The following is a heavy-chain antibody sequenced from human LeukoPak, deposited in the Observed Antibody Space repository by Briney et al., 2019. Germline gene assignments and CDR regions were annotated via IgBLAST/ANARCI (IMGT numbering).Heavy chain of an antibody. CDR2: IIPILGIA. CDR1: GGTFSRFA. Sequence: VASVRVSCKASGGTFSRFAMSWVRQAPGQGLEWMGRIIPILGIANYAQKFQGRVTITADKSTSTAYMELSSLRSEDTAVYYCAARPMEQQLVRGPDWGQGTLVTVSS. J-gene: IGHJ4*02. V-gene: IGHV1-69*04. D-gene: IGHD6-13*01. CDR3: AARPMEQQLVRGPD.